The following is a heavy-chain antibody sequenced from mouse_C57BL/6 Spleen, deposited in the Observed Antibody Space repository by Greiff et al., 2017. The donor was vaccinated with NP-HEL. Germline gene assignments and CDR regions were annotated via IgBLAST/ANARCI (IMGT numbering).Heavy chain of an antibody. CDR3: ARIYYGYVDFAY. V-gene: IGHV1-22*01. CDR2: INPNNGGT. CDR1: GYTFTDYN. J-gene: IGHJ3*01. Sequence: VQLQQSGPELVKPGASVKMSCKASGYTFTDYNMPWVKQSHGKSLEWIGYINPNNGGTSYNQKFKGKATLTVNKSSSTAYMELRSLTSEDSAVYYCARIYYGYVDFAYWGQGTLVTVSA. D-gene: IGHD2-2*01.